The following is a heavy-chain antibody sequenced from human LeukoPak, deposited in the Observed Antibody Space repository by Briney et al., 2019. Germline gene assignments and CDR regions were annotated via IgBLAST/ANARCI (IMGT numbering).Heavy chain of an antibody. CDR3: AREDTYGSGTYPRPYYFDY. CDR2: IIPILGIA. J-gene: IGHJ4*02. Sequence: ASVKVSCKASGGTLSSYAISWVRQAPGQGLEWMGRIIPILGIANYAQKFQGRVTITADKSTSTAYMELSSLRSEDTAVYYCAREDTYGSGTYPRPYYFDYWGQGTLVTVSS. V-gene: IGHV1-69*04. D-gene: IGHD3-10*01. CDR1: GGTLSSYA.